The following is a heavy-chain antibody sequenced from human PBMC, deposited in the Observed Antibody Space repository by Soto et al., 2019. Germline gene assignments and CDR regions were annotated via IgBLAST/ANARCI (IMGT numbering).Heavy chain of an antibody. V-gene: IGHV1-69*12. CDR2: IMPIFRTP. Sequence: QVQLEQSGAEVKKPGSSVKVSCKASGGTFRNSAISWMRQAPGQGLEWMGGIMPIFRTPDYAQKFQGRVTITADESTSTAYMELSGLRSYDTAVYFCARDNDRPQLGGNYYYILDVWGHGTTVTVSS. CDR1: GGTFRNSA. D-gene: IGHD1-1*01. CDR3: ARDNDRPQLGGNYYYILDV. J-gene: IGHJ6*02.